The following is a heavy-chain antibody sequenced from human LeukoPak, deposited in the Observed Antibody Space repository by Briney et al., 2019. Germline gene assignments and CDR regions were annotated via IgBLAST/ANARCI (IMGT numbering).Heavy chain of an antibody. CDR1: GFSFNTLS. J-gene: IGHJ4*02. V-gene: IGHV3-48*01. CDR2: ITGRSTTI. CDR3: ARDARSHCGTDACYGPYFDY. Sequence: GGSLTLSCAPSGFSFNTLSMSGPPQTPGRARECISYITGRSTTIYYADSVKGRFTISRDNARNSLYLQMNDLRAEDTGVYFCARDARSHCGTDACYGPYFDYWGQGSLVTVS. D-gene: IGHD2-2*01.